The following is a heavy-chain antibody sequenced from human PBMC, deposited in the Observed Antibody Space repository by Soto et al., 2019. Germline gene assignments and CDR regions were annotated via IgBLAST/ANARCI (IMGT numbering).Heavy chain of an antibody. D-gene: IGHD3-10*01. V-gene: IGHV4-38-2*01. CDR2: IYHSGST. J-gene: IGHJ6*02. CDR1: GYSISSGYY. Sequence: PSDTLSLTCAVSGYSISSGYYWGWIRQPPGKGLEWIGSIYHSGSTYNNPSLKSRVTISVDTSKNQFSLKLSSVTAADTAVYYCARVGGYGMDVWGQGTTVTVSS. CDR3: ARVGGYGMDV.